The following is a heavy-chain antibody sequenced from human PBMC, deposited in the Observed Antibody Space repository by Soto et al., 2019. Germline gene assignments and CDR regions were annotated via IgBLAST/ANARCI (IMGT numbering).Heavy chain of an antibody. D-gene: IGHD3-9*01. Sequence: SETLSLTCTVSGGSISSSSYYWGWIRQPPGKGLEWIGSIYYSGSTNYNPSLKSRVTLSVETSKNQFSMKVTSVTASDTAVYYCARVGGFDWLLYDAFDIWGQGTMVTVSS. CDR2: IYYSGST. CDR1: GGSISSSSYY. V-gene: IGHV4-39*01. CDR3: ARVGGFDWLLYDAFDI. J-gene: IGHJ3*02.